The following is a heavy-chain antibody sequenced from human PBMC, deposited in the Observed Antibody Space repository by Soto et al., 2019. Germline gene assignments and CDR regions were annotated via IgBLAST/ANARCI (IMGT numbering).Heavy chain of an antibody. D-gene: IGHD3-3*01. J-gene: IGHJ4*02. Sequence: GGSLRLSCAASGFTFSSYAMSCVRQAPGKGLEWVSAISGSGGSTYYADSVKGRFTISRDNSKNTLYLQMNSLRAEDTAVYYCAKVLRFLEWYFDYWGQGTLVTVSS. CDR2: ISGSGGST. CDR3: AKVLRFLEWYFDY. CDR1: GFTFSSYA. V-gene: IGHV3-23*01.